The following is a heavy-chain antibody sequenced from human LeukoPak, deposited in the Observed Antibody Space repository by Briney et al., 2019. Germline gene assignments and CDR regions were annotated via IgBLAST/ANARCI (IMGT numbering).Heavy chain of an antibody. CDR1: GFTFSNAW. CDR2: IKSKTDGGTT. Sequence: PGGSLRLSCAASGFTFSNAWMSWVRQAPGKGLEWVGRIKSKTDGGTTDYAAPVKGGFTISRDDSKNTLYLQMNSLRAEDTAVYYCAKDPRRYSYFDYWGQGTLVTVSS. V-gene: IGHV3-15*01. CDR3: AKDPRRYSYFDY. D-gene: IGHD5-18*01. J-gene: IGHJ4*02.